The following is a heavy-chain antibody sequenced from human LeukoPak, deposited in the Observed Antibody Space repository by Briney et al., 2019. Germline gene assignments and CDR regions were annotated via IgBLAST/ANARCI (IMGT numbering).Heavy chain of an antibody. CDR1: GGSISRSSYY. D-gene: IGHD4-11*01. CDR2: IYYSGST. J-gene: IGHJ5*02. CDR3: ARHSGNYDYSNYRGHWFDP. Sequence: SETLSLTCTVSGGSISRSSYYWGWIRQPPGKGLEWIGSIYYSGSTYYNPSLKSRVSISVDTSKNHFFLRLRSVTAADTAVYYCARHSGNYDYSNYRGHWFDPWGQGTLVTVSS. V-gene: IGHV4-39*01.